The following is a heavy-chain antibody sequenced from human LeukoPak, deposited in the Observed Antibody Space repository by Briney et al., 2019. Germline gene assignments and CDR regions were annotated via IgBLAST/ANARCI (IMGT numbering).Heavy chain of an antibody. J-gene: IGHJ3*01. CDR3: VRDDSYYYDSGGYPT. D-gene: IGHD3-22*01. CDR2: ISFNGGTT. CDR1: GFTFSRYF. V-gene: IGHV3-64D*06. Sequence: PGGSLRLSCSASGFTFSRYFMHWVRQAPGKRLEYVSAISFNGGTTYYADPVKGRFTISRDNSKDTLSLQMSSLRAEDTAVYYCVRDDSYYYDSGGYPTWGQGTMVSVSS.